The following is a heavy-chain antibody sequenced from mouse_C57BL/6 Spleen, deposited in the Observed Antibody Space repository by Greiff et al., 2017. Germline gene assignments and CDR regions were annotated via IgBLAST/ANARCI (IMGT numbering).Heavy chain of an antibody. D-gene: IGHD2-5*01. J-gene: IGHJ3*01. V-gene: IGHV1-42*01. CDR2: INPSTGGT. Sequence: VQLKQSGPELVKPGASVKISCKASGYSFTGYYMNWVKQSPEKSLEWIGEINPSTGGTTYNQKFKAKATLTVDKSSSTAYMQLKSLTSEDSAVYYCARSDSNYGFAYWGQGDLVTVSA. CDR3: ARSDSNYGFAY. CDR1: GYSFTGYY.